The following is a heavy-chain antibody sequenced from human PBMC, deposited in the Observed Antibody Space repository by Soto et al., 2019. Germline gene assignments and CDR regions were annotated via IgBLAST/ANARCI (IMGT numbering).Heavy chain of an antibody. J-gene: IGHJ6*02. CDR2: IVVGSGNT. CDR1: GYTFTSYG. V-gene: IGHV1-58*02. CDR3: AAPTVIRFLEWLPNPDYYYYYGMDV. D-gene: IGHD3-3*01. Sequence: SVKVSCKASGYTFTSYGISWVRQAPGQRLEWIGWIVVGSGNTNYAQKFQERVTITRDMSTSTAYMELSSLRSEDTAVYYCAAPTVIRFLEWLPNPDYYYYYGMDVWGQGTTVTVSS.